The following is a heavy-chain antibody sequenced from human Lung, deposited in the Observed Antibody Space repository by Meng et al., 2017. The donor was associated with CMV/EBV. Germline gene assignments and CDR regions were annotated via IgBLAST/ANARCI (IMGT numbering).Heavy chain of an antibody. CDR3: TTDSRAYYDFWSGYAALRY. Sequence: ALLGSVRHAPGKWLEWVGRINSTTDVGTTDYAAPVKSRFPISRDDSKNTLYLQMNSLKTEDTAVYYCTTDSRAYYDFWSGYAALRYWCQGTLVTVSS. V-gene: IGHV3-15*01. CDR1: AL. D-gene: IGHD3-3*01. J-gene: IGHJ4*02. CDR2: INSTTDVGTT.